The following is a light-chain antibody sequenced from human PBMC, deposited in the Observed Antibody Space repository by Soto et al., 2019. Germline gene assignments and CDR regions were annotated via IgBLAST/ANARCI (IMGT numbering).Light chain of an antibody. CDR1: SRDVSYYKY. Sequence: QSALTQPRSVSGSPGQSVAISCTGTSRDVSYYKYVSWYQQHPGKAPKLIIYDVSQRPSGVPDRFSGSKSGNTASLTISGLQAEDEADYYCCSFAGTYVFGTGTKVTVL. J-gene: IGLJ1*01. V-gene: IGLV2-11*01. CDR3: CSFAGTYV. CDR2: DVS.